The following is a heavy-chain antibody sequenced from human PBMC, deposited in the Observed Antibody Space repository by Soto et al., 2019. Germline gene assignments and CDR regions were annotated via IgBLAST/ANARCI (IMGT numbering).Heavy chain of an antibody. CDR3: ARADYYDSSGFSYDY. CDR2: INPSGGST. J-gene: IGHJ4*02. V-gene: IGHV1-46*01. Sequence: QVQLVQSGAEVKKPGASVKVSCKASGYIFTNHYIHWVRQAPGQGLEWMGIINPSGGSTNYLQKFQGRVTMTRDTSTSTVYMELSRLRSEDASVYCCARADYYDSSGFSYDYWGQGTLVTVSS. D-gene: IGHD3-22*01. CDR1: GYIFTNHY.